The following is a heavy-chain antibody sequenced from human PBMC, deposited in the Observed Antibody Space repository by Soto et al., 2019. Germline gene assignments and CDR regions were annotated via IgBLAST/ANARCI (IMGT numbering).Heavy chain of an antibody. V-gene: IGHV3-30*03. D-gene: IGHD6-19*01. Sequence: QVQLVESGGGVVQPGRSLRLSCGASGFDFHAYGMHWVRQDPGKGLEWVAMLSHDGTVTYYGDSVRGRFTVSRDESKNTLYLQMNSLRPENTAMYYCARDWGSSGWYNWFDSWGQGTLVTVSS. CDR3: ARDWGSSGWYNWFDS. CDR2: LSHDGTVT. J-gene: IGHJ5*01. CDR1: GFDFHAYG.